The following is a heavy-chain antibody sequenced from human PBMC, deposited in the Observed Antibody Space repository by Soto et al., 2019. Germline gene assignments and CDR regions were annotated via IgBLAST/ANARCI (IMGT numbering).Heavy chain of an antibody. V-gene: IGHV1-18*01. CDR3: ARVAGPDIVLMVYAIN. CDR2: ISAYNGNT. CDR1: GYTFTSYG. Sequence: QVQLVQSGAEVKKPGASVKVSCKASGYTFTSYGISWVRQAPGQGLEWMGWISAYNGNTNYAQKLQGRGTMTTGTSTSTAYMGLRSLRSDDTAVYYCARVAGPDIVLMVYAINWGQGTMVTVSS. D-gene: IGHD2-8*01. J-gene: IGHJ1*01.